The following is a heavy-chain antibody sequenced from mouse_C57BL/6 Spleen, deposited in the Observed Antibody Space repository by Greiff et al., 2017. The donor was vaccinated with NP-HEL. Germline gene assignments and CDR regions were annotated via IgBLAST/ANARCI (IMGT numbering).Heavy chain of an antibody. CDR3: ARRGRTGTAYWYFDG. V-gene: IGHV1-47*01. CDR2: FHPYNDDT. J-gene: IGHJ1*03. D-gene: IGHD4-1*01. CDR1: GYTFTTYP. Sequence: VQLQQSGAELVKPGASVKMSCKASGYTFTTYPIEWMKQNHGKSLEWIGNFHPYNDDTKYNEKFKGKATLTVEKSSSTVYLELRRLTSDDSAVYYCARRGRTGTAYWYFDGWGTGTTVTVSS.